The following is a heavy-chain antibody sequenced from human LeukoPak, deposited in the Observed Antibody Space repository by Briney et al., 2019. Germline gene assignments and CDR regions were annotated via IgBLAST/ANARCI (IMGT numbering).Heavy chain of an antibody. CDR1: GGTFSSYA. J-gene: IGHJ6*02. Sequence: ASVKVSCTASGGTFSSYAISWVRQAPGQGLEWMGGIIPIFGTAKNAQKFQGRVTITADEPTSTAYMELSSLRSEDTAVYYCARVNYTAMAPGGYYYYGMDVWGQGTTVTVSS. CDR2: IIPIFGTA. CDR3: ARVNYTAMAPGGYYYYGMDV. V-gene: IGHV1-69*01. D-gene: IGHD5-18*01.